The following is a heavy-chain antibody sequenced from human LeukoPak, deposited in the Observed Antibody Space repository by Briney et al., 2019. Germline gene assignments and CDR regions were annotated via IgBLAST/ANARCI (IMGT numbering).Heavy chain of an antibody. D-gene: IGHD6-13*01. CDR3: ARGYSSSWYFDY. J-gene: IGHJ4*02. CDR1: GYTFTSYG. CDR2: IIAYNGNT. Sequence: ASVKVSCKASGYTFTSYGISWVRQAPGQGVEWMGRIIAYNGNTNYAQKLQGRVTMTTDTSTSTAYMELRSLRSDDTAVYYCARGYSSSWYFDYWGQGTLVTVSS. V-gene: IGHV1-18*01.